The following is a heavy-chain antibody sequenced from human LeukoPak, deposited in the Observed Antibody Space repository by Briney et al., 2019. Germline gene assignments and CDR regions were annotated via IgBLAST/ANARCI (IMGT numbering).Heavy chain of an antibody. CDR3: ARGAYSGYDLDY. D-gene: IGHD5-12*01. CDR1: GGSISSSSYY. J-gene: IGHJ4*02. Sequence: PSETLSLTCTVSGGSISSSSYYWTWIRQPPGTGLECIGYIYSNGSTNYNPSLKSRVTISVDMSKNQFSVKLSSVTAADTAVYYCARGAYSGYDLDYWGQGTLVTVSS. V-gene: IGHV4-61*01. CDR2: IYSNGST.